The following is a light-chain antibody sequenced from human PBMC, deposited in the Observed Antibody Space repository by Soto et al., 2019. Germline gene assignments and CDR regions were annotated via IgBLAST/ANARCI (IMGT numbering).Light chain of an antibody. CDR1: QSVSSY. V-gene: IGKV3-11*01. Sequence: EIVLTQSPATLSWSPGERANLSCRASQSVSSYLAWYQQKPGQAPRLLIYDASNRATGIPARFSGSGSGTDFTLTISSLEPEDFALYYCQQRSNWPYTFGQGTKLEIK. J-gene: IGKJ2*01. CDR3: QQRSNWPYT. CDR2: DAS.